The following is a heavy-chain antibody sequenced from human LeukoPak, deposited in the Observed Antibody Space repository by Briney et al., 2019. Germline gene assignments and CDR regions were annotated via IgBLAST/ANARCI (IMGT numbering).Heavy chain of an antibody. D-gene: IGHD6-19*01. J-gene: IGHJ4*02. Sequence: ASVKVSCKASGYTFTSYGISWVRQAPGQGLEWMGWISAYNGNTNYAQKLQGRVTMTTDTSTSTAYMELRSLRSDDTAVYYCARPKGPKIAVEHYFDYWGQGTLVTVSS. CDR1: GYTFTSYG. CDR2: ISAYNGNT. CDR3: ARPKGPKIAVEHYFDY. V-gene: IGHV1-18*01.